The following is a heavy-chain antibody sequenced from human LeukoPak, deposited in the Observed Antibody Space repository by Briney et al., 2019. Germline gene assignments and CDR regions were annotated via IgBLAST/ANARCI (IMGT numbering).Heavy chain of an antibody. Sequence: GGSLRLSCAASGFTFSSYGMHWVRQAPGKGLEWVAVISYDGSNKYYADSVKGRFTISRNNSKNTLYLQMNSLRAEDTAVYYCAKADCSSTSCYTYYYYYYMDVWGKGTTVTVSS. CDR1: GFTFSSYG. D-gene: IGHD2-2*02. J-gene: IGHJ6*03. CDR2: ISYDGSNK. V-gene: IGHV3-30*18. CDR3: AKADCSSTSCYTYYYYYYMDV.